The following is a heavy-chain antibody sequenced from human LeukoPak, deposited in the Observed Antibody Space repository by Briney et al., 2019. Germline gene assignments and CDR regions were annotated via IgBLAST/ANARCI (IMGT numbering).Heavy chain of an antibody. J-gene: IGHJ4*02. CDR2: INPNSGGT. Sequence: ASVKVSCRASGYTFTSSGISWVRQAPGQGLEWMGWINPNSGGTNYAQKFQGRVTMTRDTSISTAYMELSGLRSDDTAVYYCARGSGSYYNIDYWGQGTLVTVSS. V-gene: IGHV1-2*02. D-gene: IGHD3-10*01. CDR3: ARGSGSYYNIDY. CDR1: GYTFTSSG.